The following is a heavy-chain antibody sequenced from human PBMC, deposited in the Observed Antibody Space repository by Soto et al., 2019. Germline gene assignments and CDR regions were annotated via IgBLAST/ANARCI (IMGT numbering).Heavy chain of an antibody. CDR3: ARGEVYYYDSSGYYYYFDY. Sequence: SETLSLTCAVYGGSFSGYYWSWIRQPPGKGLEWIGEINHSGSTNYNPSLKSRVTISVDASKNQFSLKLSSVTAADTAVYYCARGEVYYYDSSGYYYYFDYWGQGTLVTVSS. J-gene: IGHJ4*02. CDR1: GGSFSGYY. CDR2: INHSGST. V-gene: IGHV4-34*01. D-gene: IGHD3-22*01.